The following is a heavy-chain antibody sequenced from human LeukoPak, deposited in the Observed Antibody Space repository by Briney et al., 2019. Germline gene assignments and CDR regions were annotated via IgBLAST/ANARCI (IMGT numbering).Heavy chain of an antibody. CDR3: ATGGAAAGLNWFDP. J-gene: IGHJ5*02. CDR1: GYTLTELS. Sequence: GASVKVSRKFSGYTLTELSMHWVRQAPGKGLEWMGGFDPEDGETIYAQKFQGRVTMTEDTSTDTAYMELSSLRSEDTAVYYCATGGAAAGLNWFDPWGQGTLVTVSS. D-gene: IGHD6-13*01. CDR2: FDPEDGET. V-gene: IGHV1-24*01.